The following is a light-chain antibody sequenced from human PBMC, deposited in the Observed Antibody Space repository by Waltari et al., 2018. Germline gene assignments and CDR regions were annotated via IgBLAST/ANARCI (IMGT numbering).Light chain of an antibody. V-gene: IGKV3-15*01. CDR3: QQYNNWPST. CDR2: GAS. Sequence: EIVMTQSPATLSVSPGERATLSCRASQSVSSNLAWYQQKSGQAPMLLIYGASTRATGIPARFSGSGSGTEFTLTISSMQSEDFAVYYCQQYNNWPSTFGQGTRLEIK. J-gene: IGKJ5*01. CDR1: QSVSSN.